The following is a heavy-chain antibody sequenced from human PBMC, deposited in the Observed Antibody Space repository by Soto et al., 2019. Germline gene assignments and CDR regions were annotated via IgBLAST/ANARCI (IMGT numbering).Heavy chain of an antibody. Sequence: SVKVSCKASGGTFSSYAISWVRQAPGQGLEWMGGIIPIFGTANYAQKFQGRVTITADESTSTAYMELSSLRSEDTAVYYCARAGIRGEMANPVMYYYGMDVWGQGTTVTVYS. J-gene: IGHJ6*02. CDR1: GGTFSSYA. CDR2: IIPIFGTA. V-gene: IGHV1-69*13. D-gene: IGHD1-1*01. CDR3: ARAGIRGEMANPVMYYYGMDV.